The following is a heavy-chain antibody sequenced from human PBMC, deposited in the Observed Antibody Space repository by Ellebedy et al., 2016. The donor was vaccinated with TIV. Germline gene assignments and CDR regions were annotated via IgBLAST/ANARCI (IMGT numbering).Heavy chain of an antibody. Sequence: ASVKVSCKSSGYTFITYYMHWVRQAPGHGLEWMGLINPRGGATSYAQNFQGRVTMTRDTSTSTVYMELSSLRSEDTAVYYCARDCVYGSIWYSFDYWGQGTLVTVSS. CDR2: INPRGGAT. J-gene: IGHJ4*02. D-gene: IGHD6-13*01. CDR3: ARDCVYGSIWYSFDY. V-gene: IGHV1-46*01. CDR1: GYTFITYY.